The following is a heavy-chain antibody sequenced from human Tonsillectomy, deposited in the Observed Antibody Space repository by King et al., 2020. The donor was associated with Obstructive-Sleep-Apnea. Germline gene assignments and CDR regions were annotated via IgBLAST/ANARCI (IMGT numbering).Heavy chain of an antibody. D-gene: IGHD6-19*01. CDR1: GFTFTTYA. Sequence: VQLVESGGGVVQPGRSLRLSCAASGFTFTTYALHWVRQAPGKGLEWVAVVSYDGTNTYYADSVRGRFTISRDISKRTLDLEMNSLRIEDPALYFCAREHSSGWFLWDYWGQGILVTVSS. J-gene: IGHJ4*02. CDR2: VSYDGTNT. CDR3: AREHSSGWFLWDY. V-gene: IGHV3-30*04.